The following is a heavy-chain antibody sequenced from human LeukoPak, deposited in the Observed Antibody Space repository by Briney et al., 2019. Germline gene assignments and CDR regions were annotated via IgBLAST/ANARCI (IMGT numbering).Heavy chain of an antibody. J-gene: IGHJ4*02. CDR1: VFTFSSYA. CDR2: ISGSGGNT. Sequence: PGGSLRLSCAASVFTFSSYAMNWVRQAQGKGLEWVSTISGSGGNTYYADSVKGRVNISRDNSKNTLYLQMNSLRAEDTAVYYCAKGRITMIVVVITYFDYWGQGTLVTVSS. V-gene: IGHV3-23*01. CDR3: AKGRITMIVVVITYFDY. D-gene: IGHD3-22*01.